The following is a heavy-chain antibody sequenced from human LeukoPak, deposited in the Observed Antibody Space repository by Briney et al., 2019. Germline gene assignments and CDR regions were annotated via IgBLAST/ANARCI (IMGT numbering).Heavy chain of an antibody. CDR1: GFTFSSYG. J-gene: IGHJ4*02. V-gene: IGHV3-23*01. Sequence: PGGSLRLSCAASGFTFSSYGMSWVRQAPGKGLEWVSTISGSGGSTSYADSVKGRFTISRDNAKNSLYLQMNSLRDEDTAVYYCARVRWLDFYFDYWGQGTLVTVSS. CDR3: ARVRWLDFYFDY. D-gene: IGHD6-19*01. CDR2: ISGSGGST.